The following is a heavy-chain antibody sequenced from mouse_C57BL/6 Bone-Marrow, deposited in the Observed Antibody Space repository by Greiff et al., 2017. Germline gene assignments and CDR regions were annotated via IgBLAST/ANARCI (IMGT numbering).Heavy chain of an antibody. CDR1: GYTFTNYW. V-gene: IGHV1-64*01. CDR3: ARSYDYDDYTLDY. Sequence: VQLQQPGAELVKPGASVKLSCKASGYTFTNYWMHWVKQRPGQGLEWIGMMHPNGGSPDYNEKFKSEATLSVDKSSMPAYMELSSLTSVDSAVYYCARSYDYDDYTLDYWGQGTSVTVSS. D-gene: IGHD2-4*01. CDR2: MHPNGGSP. J-gene: IGHJ4*01.